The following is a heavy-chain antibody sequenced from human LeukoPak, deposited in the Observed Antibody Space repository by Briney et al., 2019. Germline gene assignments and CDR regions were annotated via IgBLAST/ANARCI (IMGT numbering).Heavy chain of an antibody. D-gene: IGHD3-22*01. CDR3: ARENKYYYDSSGYYNDAFDI. Sequence: SGTLSLTCTVSGGSISSYYRSWIRQPAGKGLEWIGRIYTSGSTNYNPSLKSRVTMSVDTSKNQFSLKLSSVTAADTAVYYCARENKYYYDSSGYYNDAFDIWGQGTMVTVSS. J-gene: IGHJ3*02. CDR2: IYTSGST. V-gene: IGHV4-4*07. CDR1: GGSISSYY.